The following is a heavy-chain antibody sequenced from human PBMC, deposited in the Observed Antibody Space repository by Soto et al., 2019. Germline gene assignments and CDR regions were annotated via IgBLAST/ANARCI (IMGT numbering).Heavy chain of an antibody. CDR3: ARVVGAIFEVWFDP. CDR2: IKQDGGEK. J-gene: IGHJ5*02. D-gene: IGHD1-26*01. V-gene: IGHV3-7*03. CDR1: GFTFSTHR. Sequence: GSLRLSCAASGFTFSTHRQSCVRQAPGQGLEWVANIKQDGGEKYYVDSVKGRFTISRDNAKNSLYLQMNSLRSDDTAVYYCARVVGAIFEVWFDPWGQGTLVTVSS.